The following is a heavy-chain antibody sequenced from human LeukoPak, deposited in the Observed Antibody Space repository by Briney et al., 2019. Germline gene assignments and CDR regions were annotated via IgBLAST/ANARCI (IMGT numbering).Heavy chain of an antibody. J-gene: IGHJ6*02. D-gene: IGHD3-16*01. CDR1: GYTFTSYA. CDR2: INTNTGNA. CDR3: ARSMGRYYYYGMDV. V-gene: IGHV7-4-1*02. Sequence: ASVKVSCKASGYTFTSYAINWVRQAPGQGLEWMGWINTNTGNAAYAQGLTGRSVFSLDTSVSTAYLEISSLKAEDTAVYYCARSMGRYYYYGMDVWGQGTTVTVS.